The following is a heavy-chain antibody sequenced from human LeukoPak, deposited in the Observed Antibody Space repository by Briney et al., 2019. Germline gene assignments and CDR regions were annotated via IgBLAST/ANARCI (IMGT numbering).Heavy chain of an antibody. Sequence: PGGSLRLSCAASGFTFSSYAMRWVRQAPGKGLEWVSAISDNGGSTYYADSVKGRFTISRDNSKNTLYLQMNSLRAEDTAVYYCAKAQPWGDILTGYYVYWGQGTLVTVSS. J-gene: IGHJ4*02. CDR2: ISDNGGST. CDR3: AKAQPWGDILTGYYVY. D-gene: IGHD3-9*01. CDR1: GFTFSSYA. V-gene: IGHV3-23*01.